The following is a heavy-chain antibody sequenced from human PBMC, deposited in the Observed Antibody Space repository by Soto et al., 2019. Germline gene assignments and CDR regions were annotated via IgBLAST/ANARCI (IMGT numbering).Heavy chain of an antibody. J-gene: IGHJ5*02. CDR2: SNAGNGNT. Sequence: QVQLVQSGAAVKKPGASVKVSCKASGYTFTSYAMHWVRQAPGQRLEWMGWSNAGNGNTKYSQEFQGRVTITRDTSASRAYMELSSLRSEDTAVYYCARRRIVGATSGYNWFDPWGQGTLVTVSS. V-gene: IGHV1-3*01. D-gene: IGHD1-26*01. CDR3: ARRRIVGATSGYNWFDP. CDR1: GYTFTSYA.